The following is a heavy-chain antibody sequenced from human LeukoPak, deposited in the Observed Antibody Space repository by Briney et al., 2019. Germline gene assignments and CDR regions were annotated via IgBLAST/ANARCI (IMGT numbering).Heavy chain of an antibody. CDR1: GYTFTSYD. CDR2: MNPNSGNT. CDR3: ARRISVAGGGTAFDM. J-gene: IGHJ3*02. Sequence: ASVKVSCKASGYTFTSYDINWVRQATGQGLEWMGWMNPNSGNTGYAQKFQGRVTITRNTSISTAYMELSSLRSEDTAVYYCARRISVAGGGTAFDMWGQGTMVTVSS. V-gene: IGHV1-8*03. D-gene: IGHD6-19*01.